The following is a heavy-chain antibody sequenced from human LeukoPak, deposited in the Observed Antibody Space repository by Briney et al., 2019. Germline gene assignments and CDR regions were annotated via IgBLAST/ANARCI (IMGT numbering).Heavy chain of an antibody. J-gene: IGHJ4*02. D-gene: IGHD1-26*01. V-gene: IGHV3-23*01. CDR1: GFTFSSYA. CDR2: ISGGGGST. CDR3: AKNRYSGSYRVLLDY. Sequence: GGSLRLSCAASGFTFSSYAMSWVRQAPGKGLEWVSAISGGGGSTYYADSVKGRFTISRDNSKNTLYLQMNSLRAEDTAVYYCAKNRYSGSYRVLLDYWGQGTLVTVSS.